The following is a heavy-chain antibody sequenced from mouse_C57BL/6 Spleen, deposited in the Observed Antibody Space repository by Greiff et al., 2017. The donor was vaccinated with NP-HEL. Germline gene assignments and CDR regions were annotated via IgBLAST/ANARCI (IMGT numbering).Heavy chain of an antibody. D-gene: IGHD1-1*01. CDR3: ARLGDYYSYFDY. Sequence: EVQLVESGGGLVKPGGSLKLSCAASGFTFSSYTMSWVRQTPEKRLEWVATISGGGGNTYYPDSVKGRFTISRDNAKNTLYLQMSSLRSEDTALYYCARLGDYYSYFDYWGQGTTLTVSS. CDR1: GFTFSSYT. CDR2: ISGGGGNT. J-gene: IGHJ2*01. V-gene: IGHV5-9*01.